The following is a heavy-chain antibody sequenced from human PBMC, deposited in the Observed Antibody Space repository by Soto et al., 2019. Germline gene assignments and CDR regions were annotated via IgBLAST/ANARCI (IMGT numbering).Heavy chain of an antibody. D-gene: IGHD2-2*01. Sequence: ASVKVSCKASGCTFTDYYIHWVRQAPGQGLEWMGWINPNSGATNYAQKFQGRVTMTRDTSISTAYMELSRLRSDDTAVYYCARDLVPAAISFYGMDVWGQGTTVTVSS. V-gene: IGHV1-2*02. J-gene: IGHJ6*02. CDR2: INPNSGAT. CDR1: GCTFTDYY. CDR3: ARDLVPAAISFYGMDV.